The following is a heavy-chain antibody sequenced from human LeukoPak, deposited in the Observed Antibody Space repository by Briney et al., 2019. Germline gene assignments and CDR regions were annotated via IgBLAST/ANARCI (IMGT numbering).Heavy chain of an antibody. CDR1: GFIFSNYA. CDR2: ITGRGDET. Sequence: GGSLRLSCAASGFIFSNYALIWVRQAPGKGLEWVSSITGRGDETFYADSVKGRFSLSRDNSKNMLYLQMYSLGAEDTAIYYCAKGAAAGLVDWFDPWGQGTLVTVSS. V-gene: IGHV3-23*01. D-gene: IGHD6-13*01. CDR3: AKGAAAGLVDWFDP. J-gene: IGHJ5*02.